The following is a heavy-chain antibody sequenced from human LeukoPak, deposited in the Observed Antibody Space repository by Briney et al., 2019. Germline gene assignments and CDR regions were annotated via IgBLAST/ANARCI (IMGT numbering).Heavy chain of an antibody. CDR3: AKEAYSSSWYEVDAFDI. V-gene: IGHV3-21*04. J-gene: IGHJ3*02. D-gene: IGHD6-13*01. CDR1: GFTFSSYS. Sequence: GGSLRLSCAASGFTFSSYSMNWVRQAPGKGLEWVSSISSSSSYIYYADSVKGRFTISRDNSKNTLYLQMNSLRAEDTAVYYCAKEAYSSSWYEVDAFDIWGQGTMVTVSS. CDR2: ISSSSSYI.